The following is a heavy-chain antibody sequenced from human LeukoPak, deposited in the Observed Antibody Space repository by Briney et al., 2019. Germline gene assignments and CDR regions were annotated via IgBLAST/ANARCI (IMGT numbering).Heavy chain of an antibody. V-gene: IGHV3-23*01. CDR2: ISGSGGST. Sequence: GGSLRLSCAASGFTFSSYAMSWVRQAPGKGLEWVSAISGSGGSTYYADSVKGRFTISRDNSKNTLYLQMNSLRAEDTAVYYCAKVPIMGYCSGGSCYPFDYWGQGTLVTVSS. CDR3: AKVPIMGYCSGGSCYPFDY. CDR1: GFTFSSYA. J-gene: IGHJ4*02. D-gene: IGHD2-15*01.